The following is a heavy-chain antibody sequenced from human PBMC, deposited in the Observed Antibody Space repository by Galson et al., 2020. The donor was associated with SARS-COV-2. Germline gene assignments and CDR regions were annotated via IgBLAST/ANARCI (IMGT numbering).Heavy chain of an antibody. J-gene: IGHJ4*02. CDR3: AKDRLPVTKYFDY. D-gene: IGHD4-17*01. CDR2: ISWNSGSI. V-gene: IGHV3-9*01. Sequence: GGSLRLSRAASGFTFDDYAMHWVRQAPGKGLEWVSGISWNSGSIGYADSVKGRFTISRDNAKNSLYLQMNSLRAEDTALYYCAKDRLPVTKYFDYWGQGTLVTVSS. CDR1: GFTFDDYA.